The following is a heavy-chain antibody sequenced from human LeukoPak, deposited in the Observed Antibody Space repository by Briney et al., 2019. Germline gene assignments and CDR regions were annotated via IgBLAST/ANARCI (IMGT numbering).Heavy chain of an antibody. CDR3: ARDSSSWYYDY. Sequence: GGSLRLSCVASGFSFSSYWMYCVRQALGKGRVWVSCIKSSGSSTTYDDSVKGRFTISRDNAKNTLHLQMNSLRAEDTAVYYCARDSSSWYYDYWGQGTLVTVSS. D-gene: IGHD6-13*01. J-gene: IGHJ4*02. CDR1: GFSFSSYW. CDR2: IKSSGSST. V-gene: IGHV3-74*03.